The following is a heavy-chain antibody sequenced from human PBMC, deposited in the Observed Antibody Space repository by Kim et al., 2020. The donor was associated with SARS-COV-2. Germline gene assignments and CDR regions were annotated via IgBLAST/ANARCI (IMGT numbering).Heavy chain of an antibody. J-gene: IGHJ5*02. Sequence: PSLKCRVTMSVDTSKNQFSLKLSSVTAADTAVYYCARDSYASGSYAWFDPWGQGTLVTVSS. V-gene: IGHV4-4*06. D-gene: IGHD3-10*01. CDR3: ARDSYASGSYAWFDP.